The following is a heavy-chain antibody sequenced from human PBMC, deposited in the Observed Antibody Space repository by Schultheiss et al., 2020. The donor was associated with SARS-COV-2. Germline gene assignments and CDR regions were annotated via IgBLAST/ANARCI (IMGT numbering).Heavy chain of an antibody. CDR1: GFTFSSYW. J-gene: IGHJ4*02. CDR2: ISYDGSNK. CDR3: AKDRKVYSSSYQTDY. V-gene: IGHV3-30*18. D-gene: IGHD6-6*01. Sequence: GESLKISCAASGFTFSSYWMHWVRQAPGKGLEWVAVISYDGSNKYYADSVKGRFTISRDNSKNTLYLQMNSLRAEDTAVYYCAKDRKVYSSSYQTDYWGQGTLVTVSS.